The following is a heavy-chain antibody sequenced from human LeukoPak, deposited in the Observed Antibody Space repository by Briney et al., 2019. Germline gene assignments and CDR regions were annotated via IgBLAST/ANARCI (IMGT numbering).Heavy chain of an antibody. J-gene: IGHJ4*02. CDR3: ARERYGSGNFDY. V-gene: IGHV3-20*04. D-gene: IGHD3-10*01. CDR1: GFTFDDYG. CDR2: INWNGGGT. Sequence: GGSLRLSCAASGFTFDDYGMNWVRQAPGKGLEWVAGINWNGGGTGYADSVKGRFTISRDNAKNSLYLQMNSLRAEDTALYYCARERYGSGNFDYWGQGTLVTVSS.